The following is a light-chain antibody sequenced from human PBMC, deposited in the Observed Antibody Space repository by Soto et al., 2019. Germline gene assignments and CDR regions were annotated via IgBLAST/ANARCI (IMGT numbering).Light chain of an antibody. Sequence: EFVLTQSPGTLSLSPGERVTLSCRASQTVSSNFAWYQQKPGQAPRLLIYDASTRATGIPARFSGSGSGTEFTLTISSLQSEDFAVYYCQQYKKWPRTFGHGTKVDI. CDR1: QTVSSN. V-gene: IGKV3-15*01. CDR3: QQYKKWPRT. J-gene: IGKJ1*01. CDR2: DAS.